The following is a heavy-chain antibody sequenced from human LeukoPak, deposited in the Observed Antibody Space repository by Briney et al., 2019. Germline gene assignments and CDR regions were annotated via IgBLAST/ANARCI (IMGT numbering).Heavy chain of an antibody. D-gene: IGHD3-10*01. V-gene: IGHV1-46*01. CDR2: NNPSGGST. CDR1: GYTFTGYY. CDR3: ARDFGSKFGEFSPPGY. Sequence: ASVKVSGKASGYTFTGYYMHWVRQAPGQGLEWMGINNPSGGSTSYAQKFQGRVTMTRDMSTSTVYMELSSLRSEDTAVYYCARDFGSKFGEFSPPGYWGQGTLVTVSS. J-gene: IGHJ4*02.